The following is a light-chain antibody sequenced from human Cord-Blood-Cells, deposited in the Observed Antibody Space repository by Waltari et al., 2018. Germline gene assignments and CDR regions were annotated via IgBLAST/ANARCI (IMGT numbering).Light chain of an antibody. J-gene: IGLJ1*01. CDR2: DVS. CDR1: SSDVGVYHY. Sequence: QSALTQPASVSGSPGQSITISCTGTSSDVGVYHYVSWYHQHPGKAPKLMIYDVSNRPSGVSNRFSGSKSGNTASLTISGLQAEDEADYYCSSYTSSSTLYVFGTGTKVTVL. CDR3: SSYTSSSTLYV. V-gene: IGLV2-14*01.